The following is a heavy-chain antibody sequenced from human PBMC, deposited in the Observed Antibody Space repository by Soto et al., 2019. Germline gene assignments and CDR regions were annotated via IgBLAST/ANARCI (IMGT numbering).Heavy chain of an antibody. J-gene: IGHJ3*02. CDR3: ARHNCSSTSCYAFDI. V-gene: IGHV4-59*01. D-gene: IGHD2-2*01. Sequence: PSETLSLTRTVSGGSISSYYWSWIRQPPGKGLEWIGYIYYSGSTNYNPSLKSRVTISVDTSKNQFSLKLSSVTAADTAVYYCARHNCSSTSCYAFDIWGQGTMVTVSS. CDR1: GGSISSYY. CDR2: IYYSGST.